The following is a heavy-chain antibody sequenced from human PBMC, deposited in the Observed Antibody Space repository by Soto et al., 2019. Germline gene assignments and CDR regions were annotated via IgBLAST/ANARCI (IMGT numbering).Heavy chain of an antibody. CDR2: INHSGST. Sequence: ETLSLTCAVYGGSFSGYYWSWIRQPPGKGLEWIGEINHSGSTNYNPSLKSRVTISVDTSKNQFSLKLSSVTAADTAVYYCARRGRYSSGWYEVYYYYYYMDVWGKGTTVTVSS. J-gene: IGHJ6*03. CDR3: ARRGRYSSGWYEVYYYYYYMDV. V-gene: IGHV4-34*01. CDR1: GGSFSGYY. D-gene: IGHD6-19*01.